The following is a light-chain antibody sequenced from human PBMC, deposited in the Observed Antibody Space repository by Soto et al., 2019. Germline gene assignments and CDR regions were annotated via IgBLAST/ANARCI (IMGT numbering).Light chain of an antibody. CDR2: HAS. CDR1: QIVLFTSNNKNY. V-gene: IGKV4-1*01. Sequence: IVMTQSTDSLAVSLGERATINCESSQIVLFTSNNKNYLAWYQQKPGTAPKVLIYHASNLQSGVPSRFSGSGSGTEFTLTISSLQPDDFATYYCQQYNSYSFGQGTKVDIK. J-gene: IGKJ1*01. CDR3: QQYNSYS.